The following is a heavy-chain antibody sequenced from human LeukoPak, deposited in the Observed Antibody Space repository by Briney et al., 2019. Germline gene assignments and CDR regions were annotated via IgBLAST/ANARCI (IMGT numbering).Heavy chain of an antibody. J-gene: IGHJ4*02. CDR1: GGSTSSYY. Sequence: SETLSLTCTVSGGSTSSYYWSWIRQPPGKGLEWIGYIYYSGSTNYNPSLKSRVTISVDTSKNQFSLKLSSVTAADTAVYYCARAQGGLKFLDYWGQGTLVTVSS. D-gene: IGHD4-11*01. CDR3: ARAQGGLKFLDY. V-gene: IGHV4-59*01. CDR2: IYYSGST.